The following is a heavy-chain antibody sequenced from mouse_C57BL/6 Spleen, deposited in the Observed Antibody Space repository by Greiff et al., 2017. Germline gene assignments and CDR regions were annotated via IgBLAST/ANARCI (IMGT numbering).Heavy chain of an antibody. CDR1: GFTFSSYT. V-gene: IGHV5-9*01. J-gene: IGHJ1*03. CDR3: ASLYYYGSRPWYFDV. CDR2: ISGGGGNT. Sequence: EVMLVESGGGLVKPGGSLKLSCAASGFTFSSYTMSWVRQTPEKRLEWVATISGGGGNTYYPDSVKGRFTISRDNAKNTLYLQMSSLRSEDTALYYCASLYYYGSRPWYFDVWGTGTTVTVSS. D-gene: IGHD1-1*01.